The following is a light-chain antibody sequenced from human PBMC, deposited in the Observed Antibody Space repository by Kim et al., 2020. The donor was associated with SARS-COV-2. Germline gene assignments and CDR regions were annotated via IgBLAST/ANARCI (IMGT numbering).Light chain of an antibody. CDR2: GKN. J-gene: IGLJ3*02. CDR3: NSRDSSGNHLV. CDR1: NLRSYY. Sequence: SSELTQDPAVSVALGQTVRITCQGYNLRSYYASWYQQKPGQAPVLVNYGKNNRPSGIPDRFSGSSSGNTASLTITGAQAEDEADYYCNSRDSSGNHLVFGGGTQLTVL. V-gene: IGLV3-19*01.